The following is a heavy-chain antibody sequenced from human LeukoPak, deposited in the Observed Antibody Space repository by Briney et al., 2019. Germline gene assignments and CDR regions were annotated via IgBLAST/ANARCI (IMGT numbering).Heavy chain of an antibody. CDR1: GYTFTSYD. Sequence: ASVKVSCKASGYTFTSYDINWVRQAPGQGLEWMGWMNPNSGNTGYAQKFQGRVTMARNTTISTAYMELSSLRSEDTAVYYCARGPEKNYGSGSSWFDPWGQGTLVTVSS. J-gene: IGHJ5*02. V-gene: IGHV1-8*01. D-gene: IGHD3-10*01. CDR3: ARGPEKNYGSGSSWFDP. CDR2: MNPNSGNT.